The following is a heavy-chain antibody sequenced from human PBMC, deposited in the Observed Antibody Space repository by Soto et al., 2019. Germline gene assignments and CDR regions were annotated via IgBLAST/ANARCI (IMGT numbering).Heavy chain of an antibody. CDR3: ASASYDFWSGYDRYGMDV. D-gene: IGHD3-3*01. V-gene: IGHV1-46*01. Sequence: ASVKVSCKASGYTFTSYYTHWVRQAPGQGLEWMGIINPSGGSTSYAQKFQGRFTMTRDTSTSTVYMELSCLRSEDTAVYYCASASYDFWSGYDRYGMDVCGQGTTVTVSS. CDR2: INPSGGST. J-gene: IGHJ6*02. CDR1: GYTFTSYY.